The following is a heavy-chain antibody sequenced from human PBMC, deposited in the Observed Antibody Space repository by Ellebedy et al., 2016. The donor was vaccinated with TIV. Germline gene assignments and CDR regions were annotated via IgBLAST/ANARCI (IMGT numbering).Heavy chain of an antibody. D-gene: IGHD1-26*01. J-gene: IGHJ4*02. Sequence: GGSLRLXCAASGFTFSTYWMTWVRQAPGKGLEWVANIKQDGSEKDYVGSVRGRFTISRDNAYNSLYLQMNSLRDEDTAIYYCARGLGGHGSQRQVAYWGQGTLVTVSS. CDR3: ARGLGGHGSQRQVAY. CDR1: GFTFSTYW. V-gene: IGHV3-7*01. CDR2: IKQDGSEK.